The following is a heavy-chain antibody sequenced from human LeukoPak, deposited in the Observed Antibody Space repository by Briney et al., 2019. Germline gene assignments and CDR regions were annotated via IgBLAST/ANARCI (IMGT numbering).Heavy chain of an antibody. Sequence: GGSLTLSCAASGVTFSTYWMHWVRQVPGKGLVWVSRINSDGSSTSSADSVKGRFTISRDNAKNTLYLQMTSLRAEDTAVYYCARAGRYSSTWEVYWGQGTLVTVSS. V-gene: IGHV3-74*01. CDR1: GVTFSTYW. CDR2: INSDGSST. D-gene: IGHD6-13*01. CDR3: ARAGRYSSTWEVY. J-gene: IGHJ4*02.